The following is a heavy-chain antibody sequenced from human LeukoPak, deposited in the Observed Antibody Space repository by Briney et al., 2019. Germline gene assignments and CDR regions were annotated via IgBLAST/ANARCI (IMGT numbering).Heavy chain of an antibody. Sequence: ASVKVSCKASGYTFTGYYMHWVRQAPGRGLEWMGWINPNSGGTNYAQKFQGRVTMTRDTSISTAYMELSRLRSDDTAVYYCARDRAYSSSSVWFDPWGQGTLVTVSS. J-gene: IGHJ5*02. CDR3: ARDRAYSSSSVWFDP. CDR2: INPNSGGT. D-gene: IGHD6-6*01. V-gene: IGHV1-2*02. CDR1: GYTFTGYY.